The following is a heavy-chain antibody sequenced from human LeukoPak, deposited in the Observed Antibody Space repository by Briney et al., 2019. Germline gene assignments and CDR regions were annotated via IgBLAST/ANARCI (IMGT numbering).Heavy chain of an antibody. CDR1: GYTFTSYD. CDR3: ARGHVAAAGSQSGAFDI. J-gene: IGHJ3*02. D-gene: IGHD6-13*01. CDR2: MNPNSGNT. Sequence: ASVKVSCKASGYTFTSYDINWVRQATGQGLEGMGWMNPNSGNTGYAQKFQGRVTITRNTSISTAYMELSSLRSEDTAVYYCARGHVAAAGSQSGAFDIWGQGTMVTVSS. V-gene: IGHV1-8*03.